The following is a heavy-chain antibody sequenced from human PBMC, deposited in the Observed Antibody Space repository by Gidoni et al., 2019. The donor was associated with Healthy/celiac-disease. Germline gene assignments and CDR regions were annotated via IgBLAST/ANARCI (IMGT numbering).Heavy chain of an antibody. Sequence: DGLEWIGSIYYSGSTYYNPSLKSRVTISVDTSKNQFSLKLSSVTAADTAVYYCAGYSSGWYGVDYWGQGTLVTVSS. J-gene: IGHJ4*02. V-gene: IGHV4-39*01. CDR3: AGYSSGWYGVDY. CDR2: IYYSGST. D-gene: IGHD6-19*01.